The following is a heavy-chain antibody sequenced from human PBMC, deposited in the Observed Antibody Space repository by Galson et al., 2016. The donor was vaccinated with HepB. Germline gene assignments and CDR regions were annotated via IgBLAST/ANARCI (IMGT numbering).Heavy chain of an antibody. CDR2: LNPSGDTT. V-gene: IGHV3-23*01. CDR3: AKGGAYDS. J-gene: IGHJ4*02. Sequence: SLRLSCAASGFTFSTSGMSWVRQAPGKGLEWVSGLNPSGDTTYYRDSVKGRFTISKDNSKNTLYLLLSSLRAEDTAVYYCAKGGAYDSWGQGTLVTVSS. CDR1: GFTFSTSG.